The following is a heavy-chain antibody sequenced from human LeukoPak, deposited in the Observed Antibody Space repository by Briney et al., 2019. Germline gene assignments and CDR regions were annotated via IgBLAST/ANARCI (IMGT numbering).Heavy chain of an antibody. V-gene: IGHV3-7*01. CDR3: ARVRGYYYDSSGYYHYY. D-gene: IGHD3-22*01. J-gene: IGHJ4*02. CDR2: IKQDGSEK. Sequence: GGSLRLSCAASGFTFSSYWMSWVRQAPGKGLEWVANIKQDGSEKYYVDSVKGRFTISRDNAKNSLYLQMNSLRAEDTAVYYFARVRGYYYDSSGYYHYYSGQGTLGTVSS. CDR1: GFTFSSYW.